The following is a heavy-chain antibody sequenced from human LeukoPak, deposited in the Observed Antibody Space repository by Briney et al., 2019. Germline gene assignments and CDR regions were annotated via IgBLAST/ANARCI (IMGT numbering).Heavy chain of an antibody. Sequence: SETLSLTCTVSGGSIRSDYWSWVRQPPGKGLEWIGYIYYSGTTNSGSTNYNPSLKSRVTISGDTSKSQFSLRVNSVTAADTAVYYCARGRTYATRFDYWCRGTRVTASS. D-gene: IGHD2-2*01. CDR2: IYYSGTTNSGST. CDR3: ARGRTYATRFDY. V-gene: IGHV4-59*01. CDR1: GGSIRSDY. J-gene: IGHJ4*02.